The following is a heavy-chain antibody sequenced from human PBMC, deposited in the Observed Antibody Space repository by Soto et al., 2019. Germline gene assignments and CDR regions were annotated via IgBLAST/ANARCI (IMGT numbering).Heavy chain of an antibody. V-gene: IGHV3-23*01. CDR1: GFTFSSHA. D-gene: IGHD6-13*01. J-gene: IGHJ4*02. CDR3: AKVSSSWYAGLFDL. Sequence: EVQLLESGGGLVQPGGSLRLSCTASGFTFSSHAMTWVRQAPGKGLEWVSGLSDSGGSTYYADSVKGRFTISRDNSMNTLYLQMNTLRAEATAVYYCAKVSSSWYAGLFDLWGQGTLVTVSS. CDR2: LSDSGGST.